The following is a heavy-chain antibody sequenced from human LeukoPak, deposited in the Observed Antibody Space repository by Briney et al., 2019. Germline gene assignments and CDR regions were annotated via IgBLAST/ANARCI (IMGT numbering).Heavy chain of an antibody. D-gene: IGHD3-10*01. CDR2: ISGSGDST. CDR1: GFTFSNYG. Sequence: GGTLRLSCAASGFTFSNYGMSWVRQAPGKGLEWVSGISGSGDSTFYADSVKGRFTISRDNSKNTLYLQMNSLRAEDTAVYYCAKDRSAYYGSGSYFFWGQGTLVTVSS. J-gene: IGHJ4*02. V-gene: IGHV3-23*01. CDR3: AKDRSAYYGSGSYFF.